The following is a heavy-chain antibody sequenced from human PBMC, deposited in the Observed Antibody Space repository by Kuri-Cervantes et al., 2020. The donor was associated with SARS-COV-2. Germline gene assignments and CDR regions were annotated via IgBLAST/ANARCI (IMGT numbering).Heavy chain of an antibody. D-gene: IGHD3-9*01. CDR2: IYYSGST. V-gene: IGHV4-39*02. CDR3: ARDRTILDYFDY. CDR1: GGSISSSSYY. J-gene: IGHJ4*02. Sequence: SETLSLTCTVSGGSISSSSYYWGWIRQPPGKGLEWIGSIYYSGSTYYNPSLKSRVTISVDTSKNQFSLKLSSVTAADTAVYYCARDRTILDYFDYWGQGTLVTVSS.